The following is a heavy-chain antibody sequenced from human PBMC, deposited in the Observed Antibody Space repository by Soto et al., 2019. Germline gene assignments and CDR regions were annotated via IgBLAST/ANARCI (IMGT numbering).Heavy chain of an antibody. V-gene: IGHV1-69*06. CDR3: AGDGSGWELQDYFDY. CDR1: GGTFSSYA. CDR2: IIPIFGRV. Sequence: SVKVSCKASGGTFSSYAISWVRQAPGQGLEWMGGIIPIFGRVNYAQKFQGRVTITADKSTSTAYMELSSLRSEDTAVYYCAGDGSGWELQDYFDYWGQGTLVTVSS. D-gene: IGHD1-26*01. J-gene: IGHJ4*02.